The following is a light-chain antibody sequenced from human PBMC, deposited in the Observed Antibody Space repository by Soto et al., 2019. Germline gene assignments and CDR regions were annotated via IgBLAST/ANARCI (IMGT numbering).Light chain of an antibody. V-gene: IGKV3-11*01. CDR3: QQRRDWPLT. CDR1: QSVSSY. Sequence: EIVLTQSPATLPLSPGERATLSCRASQSVSSYLAWYQQKPGQAPRLLLSDASNRATGIPARFSGSGSGTDITLTVGCLEPEDFEVYYCQQRRDWPLTFGGGTTVEI. CDR2: DAS. J-gene: IGKJ4*01.